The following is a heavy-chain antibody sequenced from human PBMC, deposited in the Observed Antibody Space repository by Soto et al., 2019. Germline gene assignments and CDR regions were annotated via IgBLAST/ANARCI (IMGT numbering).Heavy chain of an antibody. J-gene: IGHJ6*02. CDR3: GDLDGSFFGFDV. V-gene: IGHV3-15*01. CDR2: IKSKADGETI. CDR1: RFTAW. Sequence: EVQPVASGGGLVRPGGSLRLSCAGSRFTAWMSWVRQAPGKGLEWVGRIKSKADGETIDYAAPVQGRFTISRDDSKDMVYLEMNSLQIEDTAVYSCGDLDGSFFGFDVWGQGTTVTVSS. D-gene: IGHD3-10*01.